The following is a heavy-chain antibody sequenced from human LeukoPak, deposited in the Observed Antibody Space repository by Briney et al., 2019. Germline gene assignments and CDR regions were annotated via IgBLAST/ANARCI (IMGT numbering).Heavy chain of an antibody. D-gene: IGHD5-24*01. V-gene: IGHV3-30*18. J-gene: IGHJ4*02. CDR3: AKSARRWLQPNHIDY. Sequence: GGSLRLSCAASGFTSSSYAMSWVRQAPGKGLEWVAVISYDGSNKYYADSVKGRFTISRDNSKNTLYLQMNSLRAEDTAVYYCAKSARRWLQPNHIDYWGQGTLVTVSS. CDR2: ISYDGSNK. CDR1: GFTSSSYA.